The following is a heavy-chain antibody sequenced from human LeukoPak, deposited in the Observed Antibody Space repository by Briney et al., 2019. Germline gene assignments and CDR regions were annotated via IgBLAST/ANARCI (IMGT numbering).Heavy chain of an antibody. CDR1: GGSISSYY. J-gene: IGHJ5*02. CDR2: VYHTGSK. Sequence: PSETLSLTCSVSGGSISSYYWSWIRQPPGKGLEWIGYVYHTGSKNYNPSPRSRVTISGDTSKNQFSLKLSSVTAADTAVYHCARSKAHLSTSWYGTWFDPWGQGTLVTVSS. D-gene: IGHD2-2*01. V-gene: IGHV4-59*08. CDR3: ARSKAHLSTSWYGTWFDP.